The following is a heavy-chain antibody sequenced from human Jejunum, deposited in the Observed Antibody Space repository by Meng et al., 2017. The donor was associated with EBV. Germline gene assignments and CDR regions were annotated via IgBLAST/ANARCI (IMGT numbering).Heavy chain of an antibody. J-gene: IGHJ5*02. Sequence: QLQLQESGPGLVKPSETLSLTCTVSGGSINNSNYYWGWIPQPPGKGLEWVGNIYNSGSPKYNPSLKSRVTISVDASKNQFSLKLSSVTAADTAVYYCVRVWNYYGSGSYYPAWGQGTLVTVSA. CDR3: VRVWNYYGSGSYYPA. V-gene: IGHV4-39*07. CDR2: IYNSGSP. D-gene: IGHD3-10*01. CDR1: GGSINNSNYY.